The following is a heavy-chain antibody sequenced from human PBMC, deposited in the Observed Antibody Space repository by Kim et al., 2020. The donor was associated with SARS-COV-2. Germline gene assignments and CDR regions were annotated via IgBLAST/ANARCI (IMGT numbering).Heavy chain of an antibody. V-gene: IGHV1-18*04. J-gene: IGHJ4*02. D-gene: IGHD3-22*01. CDR1: GYTFTSYG. CDR3: ARDSYDSSGYYQGDY. CDR2: ISAYNGNT. Sequence: ASVKVSCKASGYTFTSYGISWVRQAPGQGLEWMGWISAYNGNTNYAQKLQGRVTMTTDTSTSTAYMELRSLRSDDTAVYYCARDSYDSSGYYQGDYWGQGTLVTVSS.